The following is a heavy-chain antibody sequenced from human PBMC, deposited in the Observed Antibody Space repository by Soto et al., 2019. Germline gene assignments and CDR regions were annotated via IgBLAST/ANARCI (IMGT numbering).Heavy chain of an antibody. D-gene: IGHD3-22*01. CDR1: GFTFGSYA. V-gene: IGHV3-23*01. Sequence: GGSLSHSCSASGFTFGSYAMSLVRQAPGKGLEWVSAISGSGGSTYYADSVKGRFTISRDNSKNTLYLQMNSLRAEDTAVYYCFMIVVATYYYYGMDVGGQGTTVTVSS. CDR3: FMIVVATYYYYGMDV. J-gene: IGHJ6*02. CDR2: ISGSGGST.